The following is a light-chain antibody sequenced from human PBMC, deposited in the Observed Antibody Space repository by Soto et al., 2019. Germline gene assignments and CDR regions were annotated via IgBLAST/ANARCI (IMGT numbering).Light chain of an antibody. J-gene: IGKJ3*01. CDR1: HSIDFY. CDR3: QQTYKNSWT. Sequence: DLQMTQSPSSLSASVGDRVTITCRASHSIDFYLNWYQQKTGQAPQLLLYCASTLQSGVPSRFIGSGYATDFSLTSSSLQPEDFATYYCQQTYKNSWTFGPGTKVDV. V-gene: IGKV1-39*01. CDR2: CAS.